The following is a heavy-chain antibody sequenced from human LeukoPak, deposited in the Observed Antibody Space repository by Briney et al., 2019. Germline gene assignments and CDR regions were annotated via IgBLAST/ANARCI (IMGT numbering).Heavy chain of an antibody. CDR2: IYYSGST. CDR1: GGSISSSTYY. V-gene: IGHV4-39*01. CDR3: ARLPAATDI. Sequence: SETLSLTCTVSGGSISSSTYYWGWIRQPPGKGLEWIASIYYSGSTYYNPSLKSRVTISVDTSKNQFSLKVSSVTAADTGVYYCARLPAATDIWGQGTMVTVSS. J-gene: IGHJ3*02.